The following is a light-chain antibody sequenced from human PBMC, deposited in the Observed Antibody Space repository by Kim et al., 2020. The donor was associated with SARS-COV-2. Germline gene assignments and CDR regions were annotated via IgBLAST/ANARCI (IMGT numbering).Light chain of an antibody. CDR3: QKYSSSPRIT. J-gene: IGKJ5*01. CDR1: QGVSSNY. CDR2: GAS. V-gene: IGKV3-20*01. Sequence: ETMLTQSPGTLSLSPGERANLSCRASQGVSSNYLAWYQQKPGQAPRLLIYGASRRATGIPDRFSGSGSGTDFTLTISRLEPEDFAVYYCQKYSSSPRITFGQGTRLEIK.